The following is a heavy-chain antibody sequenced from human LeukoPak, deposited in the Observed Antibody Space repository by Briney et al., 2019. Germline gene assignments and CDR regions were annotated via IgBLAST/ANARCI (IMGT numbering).Heavy chain of an antibody. Sequence: PGGSLKLSCAASGFTFSGSAMHGVRQASGKGLEWDGRSRSKANSYATAYAASVKGRFTISRDDSKNTAYLQMNSLKTEDTAVYYCTSSIAAAGNYYYGMDVWGQGTTVTVSS. V-gene: IGHV3-73*01. J-gene: IGHJ6*02. CDR1: GFTFSGSA. CDR2: SRSKANSYAT. D-gene: IGHD6-13*01. CDR3: TSSIAAAGNYYYGMDV.